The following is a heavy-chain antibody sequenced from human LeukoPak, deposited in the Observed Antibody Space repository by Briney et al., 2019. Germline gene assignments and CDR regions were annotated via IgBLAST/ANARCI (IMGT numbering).Heavy chain of an antibody. CDR1: GFTFSNAW. J-gene: IGHJ4*02. CDR3: TTGVGYYGSGSSKTAKNDY. CDR2: SKSKTDGETT. V-gene: IGHV3-15*01. D-gene: IGHD3-10*01. Sequence: GGSLRLSCAASGFTFSNAWMSWVRQAPGKGLEWVGRSKSKTDGETTDYAAPVKGRFTISRDDSKNTLYLQMNSLKTEDTAVYYCTTGVGYYGSGSSKTAKNDYWGQGTLVTVPS.